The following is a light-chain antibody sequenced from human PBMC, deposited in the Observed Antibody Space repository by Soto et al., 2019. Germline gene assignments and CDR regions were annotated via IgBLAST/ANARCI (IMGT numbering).Light chain of an antibody. CDR1: QDITNY. V-gene: IGKV1-33*01. Sequence: IPMTQSPSSLSASVGDRVTITCQASQDITNYLIWYQQKPGKAPKLLIYDASSLGTGVSSRFSGSGSGTHFTLTISSLQPEDIAPYYCQQFDSVPCTFGQGTKLEIK. CDR2: DAS. CDR3: QQFDSVPCT. J-gene: IGKJ2*02.